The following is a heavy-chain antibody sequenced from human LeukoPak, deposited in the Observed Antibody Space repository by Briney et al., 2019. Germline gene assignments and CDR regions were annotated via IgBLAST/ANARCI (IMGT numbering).Heavy chain of an antibody. Sequence: TGGSLRLSCAASGFTFSSYAMSWVRQAPGKGLEWVSVISGSGGSTYYADSVKGRFTISRDNSRNTVYLQMNSLRAEDTAVYYCARDYGDYNWFDAWGQGTLVTVSS. V-gene: IGHV3-23*01. CDR3: ARDYGDYNWFDA. CDR1: GFTFSSYA. J-gene: IGHJ5*02. D-gene: IGHD4-17*01. CDR2: ISGSGGST.